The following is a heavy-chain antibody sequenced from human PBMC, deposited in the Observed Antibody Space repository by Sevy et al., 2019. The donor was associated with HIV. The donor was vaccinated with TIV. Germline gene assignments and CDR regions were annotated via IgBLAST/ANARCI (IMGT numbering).Heavy chain of an antibody. Sequence: GGSLRLSCAASGFTFSSYSMNWVRQAPGKGLEWVSSISSSSYIYYADSVKGRFTISRDNAKNSLYLQMNSLRAEDTAVYYCARVRSQVAADYWGQGTLVTVSS. J-gene: IGHJ4*02. V-gene: IGHV3-21*01. CDR2: ISSSSYI. CDR3: ARVRSQVAADY. CDR1: GFTFSSYS. D-gene: IGHD2-15*01.